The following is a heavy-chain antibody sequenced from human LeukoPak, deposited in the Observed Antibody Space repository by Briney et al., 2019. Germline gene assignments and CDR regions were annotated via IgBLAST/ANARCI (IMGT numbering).Heavy chain of an antibody. V-gene: IGHV4-39*07. Sequence: SETLSLTCTVSGGSISSSSYYWGWIRQPPGKGLEWIGSIYYSGSTYYNPSLKSRVTISVDTSKNQFSLKLSSVTAADTAVYYCARIVTTLRGYYFDYWGQGTLVTVSS. CDR2: IYYSGST. J-gene: IGHJ4*02. D-gene: IGHD3-3*01. CDR1: GGSISSSSYY. CDR3: ARIVTTLRGYYFDY.